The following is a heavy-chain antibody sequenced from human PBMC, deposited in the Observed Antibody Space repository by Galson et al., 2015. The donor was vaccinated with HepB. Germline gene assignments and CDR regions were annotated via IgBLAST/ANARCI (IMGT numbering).Heavy chain of an antibody. D-gene: IGHD3-10*01. CDR2: ISNSGDII. Sequence: SLRLSCAASGFSLSDYYMSWIRQAPGKGLEWVSFISNSGDIIYYTDSVKGRFTISRDNAKNSLFLQMNSLRADDTAVYYCARAPIYYGEGSGWFDPWGQGTLVTVSS. CDR3: ARAPIYYGEGSGWFDP. CDR1: GFSLSDYY. V-gene: IGHV3-11*01. J-gene: IGHJ5*02.